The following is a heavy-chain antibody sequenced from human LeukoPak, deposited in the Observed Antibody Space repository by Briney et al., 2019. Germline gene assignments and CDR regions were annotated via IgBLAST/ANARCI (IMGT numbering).Heavy chain of an antibody. CDR1: GFTVSGSH. CDR2: IYTGAST. D-gene: IGHD6-13*01. V-gene: IGHV3-53*01. J-gene: IGHJ4*02. Sequence: GGSLRLSCAASGFTVSGSHMSWVRQAPGKGLDWVSIIYTGASTYYADSVKGRFTISRDNAKNSLYLQMNSLRAEDTAVYYCARKGSVYTSSWSCFDCWGQGTLVTVSS. CDR3: ARKGSVYTSSWSCFDC.